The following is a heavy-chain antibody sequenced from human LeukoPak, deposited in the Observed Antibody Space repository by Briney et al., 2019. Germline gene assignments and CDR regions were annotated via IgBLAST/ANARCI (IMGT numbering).Heavy chain of an antibody. V-gene: IGHV4-4*07. CDR1: GGSISTYY. Sequence: SETLSLTCTVSGGSISTYYWSWIRQPAGKGLEWIGRIYSSGSTIYNPSLKSRVIMSGDTSKNQLSLRLSSVTAADTAVYYCSREPSPWGQGILVTVSS. J-gene: IGHJ5*02. CDR3: SREPSP. CDR2: IYSSGST.